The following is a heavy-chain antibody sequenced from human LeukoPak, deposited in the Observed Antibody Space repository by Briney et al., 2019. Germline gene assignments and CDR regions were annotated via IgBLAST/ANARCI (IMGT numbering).Heavy chain of an antibody. CDR3: AKERDRYYYYMDV. Sequence: GGSLRLSCAASGFTFSSYGMHWVRQAPGKGLEWVAVISYDGSNKYYADSVKGRFTISRDNSKNTLYLQMNSLRAEDTAVYYCAKERDRYYYYMDVWGKGTTVTVSS. D-gene: IGHD2-15*01. CDR1: GFTFSSYG. CDR2: ISYDGSNK. V-gene: IGHV3-30*18. J-gene: IGHJ6*03.